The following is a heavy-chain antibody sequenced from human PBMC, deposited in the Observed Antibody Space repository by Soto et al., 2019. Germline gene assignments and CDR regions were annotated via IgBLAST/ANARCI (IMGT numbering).Heavy chain of an antibody. D-gene: IGHD3-10*01. CDR2: MNPNSGNT. V-gene: IGHV1-8*01. CDR3: ARAFREVRGVQPKKEENRYYYMDV. Sequence: GPSVKVSCKASGYTFTSYDINWVRQATGQGLEWMGWMNPNSGNTGYAQKFQGRVTMTRNTSISTAYMELSSLRSEDTAVYYCARAFREVRGVQPKKEENRYYYMDVWGKGTTVTVSS. CDR1: GYTFTSYD. J-gene: IGHJ6*03.